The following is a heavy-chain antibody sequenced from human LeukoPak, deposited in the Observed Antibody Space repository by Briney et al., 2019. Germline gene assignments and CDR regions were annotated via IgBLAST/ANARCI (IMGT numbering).Heavy chain of an antibody. Sequence: GGSLRLSCAASGFTFDDYAMHWVRQAPGKGLEWVSLISGDGGSTYYADSVKGRFTISRDNSKNSLYLQMNSLRTEDTALYYCAKVNGRDPRLLRYYFDYWGQGTLVTVSS. D-gene: IGHD2-15*01. J-gene: IGHJ4*02. CDR1: GFTFDDYA. CDR2: ISGDGGST. CDR3: AKVNGRDPRLLRYYFDY. V-gene: IGHV3-43*02.